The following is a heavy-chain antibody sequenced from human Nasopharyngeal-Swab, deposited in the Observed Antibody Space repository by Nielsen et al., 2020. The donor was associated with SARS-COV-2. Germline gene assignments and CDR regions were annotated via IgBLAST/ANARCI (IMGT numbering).Heavy chain of an antibody. CDR3: ARAAAGTSYYYGVDV. V-gene: IGHV3-48*04. CDR2: ISSGGSAT. CDR1: EFTFSTYS. J-gene: IGHJ6*02. Sequence: GESLKISCAASEFTFSTYSMHWVRQAPGKGLEWISYISSGGSATHYADSVKGRFAISRDNPKNSLYLQMYSLRAEDTAVYYCARAAAGTSYYYGVDVWGQGTTVTVSS. D-gene: IGHD6-13*01.